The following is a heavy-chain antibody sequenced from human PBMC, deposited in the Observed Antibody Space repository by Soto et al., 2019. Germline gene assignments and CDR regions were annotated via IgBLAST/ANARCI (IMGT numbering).Heavy chain of an antibody. CDR3: ARKGAYYDFWSGYYIRPFDY. D-gene: IGHD3-3*01. CDR1: CGSFSGYY. Sequence: SETLSLTCAVYCGSFSGYYWSWIRQPPGKGLEWIGEINHSGSTNYNPSLKSRVTISVDTSKNQFSLKLSSVTAADTAVYYCARKGAYYDFWSGYYIRPFDYWGQGTLVTVSS. J-gene: IGHJ4*02. CDR2: INHSGST. V-gene: IGHV4-34*01.